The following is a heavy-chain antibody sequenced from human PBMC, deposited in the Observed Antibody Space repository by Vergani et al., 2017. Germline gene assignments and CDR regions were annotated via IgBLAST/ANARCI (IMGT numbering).Heavy chain of an antibody. CDR2: ISSSSSYI. CDR1: GFTFSSYS. D-gene: IGHD6-19*01. CDR3: ASDGGFYSSGWG. Sequence: EVQLVESGGGLVKPGGSLRLSCAASGFTFSSYSMNWVRQAPGKGLEWVSSISSSSSYIYYADSVKGRFTISRDNAKNSLYLQMNSLRAEDTAVYYCASDGGFYSSGWGWGQGTLVTVSS. J-gene: IGHJ4*02. V-gene: IGHV3-21*01.